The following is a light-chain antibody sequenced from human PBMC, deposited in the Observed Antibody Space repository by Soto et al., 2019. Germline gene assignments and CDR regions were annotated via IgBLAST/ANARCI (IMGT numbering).Light chain of an antibody. Sequence: EIVLTQSPGTLSLSPGERATLSCRASQSVSSSYLAWYQQKPGQAPRLLIYGASSRATGIPHRFSGSGSGTDFTLTISRLEPEDFALYYCQQYGSSPMYTFGQGTKLQIK. CDR1: QSVSSSY. J-gene: IGKJ2*01. CDR3: QQYGSSPMYT. V-gene: IGKV3-20*01. CDR2: GAS.